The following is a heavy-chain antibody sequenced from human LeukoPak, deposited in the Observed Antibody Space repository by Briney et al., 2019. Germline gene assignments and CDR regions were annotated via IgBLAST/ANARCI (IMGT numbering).Heavy chain of an antibody. D-gene: IGHD3-10*01. V-gene: IGHV3-7*03. CDR3: TRFKLSVVRGIISQPLAY. Sequence: TGGSLRLSCAASGFTFSGSWMSWVRQAPGKGLEWVASINKDGSEKNYVDSLKGRFTISRDNAKNSLYLQMNSLRAEDTAVYYCTRFKLSVVRGIISQPLAYWGQGTLFTVSS. CDR2: INKDGSEK. CDR1: GFTFSGSW. J-gene: IGHJ4*02.